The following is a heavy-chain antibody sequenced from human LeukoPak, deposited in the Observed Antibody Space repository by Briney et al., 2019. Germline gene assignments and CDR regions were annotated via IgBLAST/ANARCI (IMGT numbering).Heavy chain of an antibody. CDR3: ARLVVPAGCFDY. D-gene: IGHD2-2*01. Sequence: SQTLSLTCDVSGDSVSDKNFYWTWVRQPAGRGLEWIGRISTPGNTNYDPSLKSRVTISLDTSKKQFSLRLSSVTAADTAVYYCARLVVPAGCFDYWGQGTLVTVSS. CDR1: GDSVSDKNFY. CDR2: ISTPGNT. V-gene: IGHV4-61*02. J-gene: IGHJ4*02.